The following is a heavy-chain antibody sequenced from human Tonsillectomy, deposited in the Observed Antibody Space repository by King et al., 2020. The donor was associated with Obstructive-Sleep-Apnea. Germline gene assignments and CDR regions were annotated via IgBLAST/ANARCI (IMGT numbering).Heavy chain of an antibody. CDR3: AKEHGDRGYDEDDYDGMDV. J-gene: IGHJ6*02. Sequence: VQLVESGGGLVQPGGSLRLSCAASGFTFSSYAMSWVRQAPGKGLEWVSAISGSGGSTYYADSVKGRFTISRDNSKNTLYLQMNSLRAEDTAVYYWAKEHGDRGYDEDDYDGMDVWGQGTTGTVSS. V-gene: IGHV3-23*04. CDR1: GFTFSSYA. D-gene: IGHD2-15*01. CDR2: ISGSGGST.